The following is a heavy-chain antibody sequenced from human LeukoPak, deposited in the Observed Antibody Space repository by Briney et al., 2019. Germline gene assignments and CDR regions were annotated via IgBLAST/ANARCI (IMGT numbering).Heavy chain of an antibody. D-gene: IGHD3-10*01. Sequence: GGSLRPSCAASGFTFSSYAMSRVRQAPGKGLEWVSAISGSGGSTYYADSVKGRFTISRDNSKDTLYLQMNSLRAEDTAVYYCAKALWFGELYFDYWGQGTLVTVSS. CDR3: AKALWFGELYFDY. CDR2: ISGSGGST. J-gene: IGHJ4*02. CDR1: GFTFSSYA. V-gene: IGHV3-23*01.